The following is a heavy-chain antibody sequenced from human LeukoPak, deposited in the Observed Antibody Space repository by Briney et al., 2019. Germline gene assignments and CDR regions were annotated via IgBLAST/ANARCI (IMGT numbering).Heavy chain of an antibody. D-gene: IGHD3-9*01. CDR2: IYHSGST. CDR3: ARTHFDSLGWFDP. V-gene: IGHV4-39*07. Sequence: PSETLSLTCTVSGGSMRSSNFYWGWIRQPPGKGLGWMGNIYHSGSTYYNPSVKSRVTVSVDVSSNRFSLHLTSVTAADTALYFCARTHFDSLGWFDPWGQGIQVIVSS. J-gene: IGHJ5*02. CDR1: GGSMRSSNFY.